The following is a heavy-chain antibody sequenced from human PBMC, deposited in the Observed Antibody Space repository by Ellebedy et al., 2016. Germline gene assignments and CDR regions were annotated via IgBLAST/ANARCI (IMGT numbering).Heavy chain of an antibody. J-gene: IGHJ4*02. D-gene: IGHD1-14*01. V-gene: IGHV3-21*01. CDR2: LSTSSSFI. Sequence: GGSLRLXCAISGFKFSGYSMSWVRHAPGKGLEWVSFLSTSSSFIHYEDSVKGRFTISRDNARNSFFLQMNSLRAEDTAVYYCARVADMAGKPYGPLDHWGQGTQVTVPS. CDR1: GFKFSGYS. CDR3: ARVADMAGKPYGPLDH.